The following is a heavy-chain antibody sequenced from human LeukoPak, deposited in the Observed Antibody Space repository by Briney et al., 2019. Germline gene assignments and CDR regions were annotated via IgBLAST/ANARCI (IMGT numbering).Heavy chain of an antibody. J-gene: IGHJ4*02. CDR3: ARDDDSSGFDY. CDR2: ISYDGSNK. D-gene: IGHD3-22*01. V-gene: IGHV3-30-3*01. Sequence: GALRLSCAASGFTSSSYAMHWVRPATGKGMAWVAVISYDGSNKYYADCVKGRFTISRYNSKNTLYLQMNSLRAEDTAVYYCARDDDSSGFDYWGQGTLVTVSS. CDR1: GFTSSSYA.